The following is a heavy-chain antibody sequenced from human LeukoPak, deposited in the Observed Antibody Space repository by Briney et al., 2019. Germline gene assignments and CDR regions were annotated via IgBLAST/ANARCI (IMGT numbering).Heavy chain of an antibody. CDR3: TRYNNDHFDY. V-gene: IGHV3-33*01. Sequence: HPGGSLRLSCAGSGFTFGGYGMHWFRQTPGKGLEWVAVIAYDGSRAFYADSVKGRFTISRDNSKNTMSEQMDDLRAEDTAVYYCTRYNNDHFDYWGQGTLVTVSS. J-gene: IGHJ4*02. CDR2: IAYDGSRA. D-gene: IGHD1-14*01. CDR1: GFTFGGYG.